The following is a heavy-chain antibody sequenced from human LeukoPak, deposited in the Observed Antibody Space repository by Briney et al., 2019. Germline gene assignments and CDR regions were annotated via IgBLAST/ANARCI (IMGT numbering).Heavy chain of an antibody. CDR2: VKSKTDGGTT. CDR3: TTGWSSGYRVDH. J-gene: IGHJ4*02. Sequence: GGSVRLSCAASGFTFSNCCMSWVREAPGKGLEWVGRVKSKTDGGTTDYAAPVKGRFTISSDDSKNTLYLQMNSLKTEDAAVYYCTTGWSSGYRVDHWGQGTLVTVSS. CDR1: GFTFSNCC. D-gene: IGHD3-22*01. V-gene: IGHV3-15*01.